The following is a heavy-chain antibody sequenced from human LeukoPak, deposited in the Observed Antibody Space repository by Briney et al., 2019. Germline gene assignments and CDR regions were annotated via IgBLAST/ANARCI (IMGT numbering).Heavy chain of an antibody. CDR1: GYTFTNYY. J-gene: IGHJ3*02. D-gene: IGHD4/OR15-4a*01. CDR2: INPSGGST. CDR3: AKATWYGGNPSGAFDM. Sequence: SVKVSCKASGYTFTNYYIHWVRQAPGQGLEWMGIINPSGGSTDYAQKFQGRVTMTRDTSTSTVYMELSSLRSEDTAVYYCAKATWYGGNPSGAFDMWGQGTMATVSS. V-gene: IGHV1-46*01.